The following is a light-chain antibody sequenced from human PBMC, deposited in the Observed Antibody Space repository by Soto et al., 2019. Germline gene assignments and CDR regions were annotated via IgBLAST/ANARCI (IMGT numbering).Light chain of an antibody. CDR1: QGISSY. Sequence: AIRMTQSPSSFSASTGDRVTITCRGSQGISSYLAWYQQKPGKAPKLLIYAASTLQSGVPSRFSGSGSGTDFTLTISCLQSEDFATYYCQQYYSYAWTFGQGTKV. CDR2: AAS. J-gene: IGKJ1*01. CDR3: QQYYSYAWT. V-gene: IGKV1-8*01.